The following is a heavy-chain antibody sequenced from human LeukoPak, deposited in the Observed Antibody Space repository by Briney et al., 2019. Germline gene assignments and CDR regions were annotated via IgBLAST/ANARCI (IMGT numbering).Heavy chain of an antibody. D-gene: IGHD5-18*01. CDR1: GFTFSSYW. Sequence: PGGSLRLSCAASGFTFSSYWMSWVRQAPGKGLEWVANIKQDGSEKYYVDSVKGRFTISRDNSENTLYLQMNSLRAEDTAVYYCARVRGYSYGTTFLDYWGQGTLVTVSS. J-gene: IGHJ4*02. CDR3: ARVRGYSYGTTFLDY. CDR2: IKQDGSEK. V-gene: IGHV3-7*03.